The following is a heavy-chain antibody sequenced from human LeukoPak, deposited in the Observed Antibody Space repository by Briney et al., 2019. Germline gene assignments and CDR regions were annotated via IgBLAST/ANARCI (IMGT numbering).Heavy chain of an antibody. J-gene: IGHJ4*02. D-gene: IGHD3-22*01. CDR2: KWYDGSNK. V-gene: IGHV3-33*01. Sequence: PGGSLRLSCAASGFTFSSYGMHWVRQAPGKGLEWVAVKWYDGSNKYYADSVKGRFTISRDNSKNTLYLQMNSLRAEDTAVYYCARDYYYDSSGSFDYWGQGTLVTVSS. CDR1: GFTFSSYG. CDR3: ARDYYYDSSGSFDY.